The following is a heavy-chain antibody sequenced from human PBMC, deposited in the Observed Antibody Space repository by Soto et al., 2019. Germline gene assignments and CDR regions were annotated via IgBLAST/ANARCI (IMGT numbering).Heavy chain of an antibody. CDR3: AKTLSNRIGVAAFDC. CDR1: GFTFSNYA. CDR2: VCGNCVST. J-gene: IGHJ4*02. Sequence: DVHLLDSGGGLVQPGGSLRLSCAASGFTFSNYAMTWVRQAPGKGLEWVSGVCGNCVSTYYADSVKGRFTISRDNSKDRLYLQMKSLTAEVTAIYYCAKTLSNRIGVAAFDCGGQGSLVTVSS. V-gene: IGHV3-23*01. D-gene: IGHD6-19*01.